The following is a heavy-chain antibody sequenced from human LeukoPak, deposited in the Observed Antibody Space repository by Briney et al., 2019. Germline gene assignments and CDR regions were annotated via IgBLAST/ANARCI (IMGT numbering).Heavy chain of an antibody. V-gene: IGHV3-21*01. Sequence: PGGSLRLSCAASGFTFSSYSMNWVRQAPGKGLEWVSSISSSSSYIYYADSVKGRFTIYRDNAKNSLYLQMNSLRAEDTAVYYCARDFGVTGFWFDPWGQGTLVTVSS. D-gene: IGHD3-3*01. CDR2: ISSSSSYI. CDR3: ARDFGVTGFWFDP. J-gene: IGHJ5*02. CDR1: GFTFSSYS.